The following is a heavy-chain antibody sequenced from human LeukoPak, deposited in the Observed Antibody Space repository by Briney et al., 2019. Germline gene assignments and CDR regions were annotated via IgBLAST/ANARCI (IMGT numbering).Heavy chain of an antibody. J-gene: IGHJ6*02. D-gene: IGHD3-22*01. V-gene: IGHV3-30*18. CDR2: MSYDGSNK. Sequence: GGSLRLSCAASGFTFSSYGMHWVRQAPGKGLEWVAVMSYDGSNKYYADSVKGRFTISRDNSKNTLYLQMNSLRAEDTAVYYCAKVPDSSGYTYFYYGMDVWGQGTTVTVSS. CDR3: AKVPDSSGYTYFYYGMDV. CDR1: GFTFSSYG.